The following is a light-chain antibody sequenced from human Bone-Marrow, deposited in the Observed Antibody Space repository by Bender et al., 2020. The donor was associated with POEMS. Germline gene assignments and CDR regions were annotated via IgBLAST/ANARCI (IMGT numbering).Light chain of an antibody. CDR3: SSYTTSSTVV. V-gene: IGLV1-44*01. CDR2: INN. CDR1: SSNIGTNP. J-gene: IGLJ1*01. Sequence: QSVLTQPPSASGTPGQRVTISCSGSSSNIGTNPVNWYQQLPGTAPKLLIYINNQRPSGVPDRFSGSKSGTSASLAISGLQSEDEADYYCSSYTTSSTVVFGTGTKVTVL.